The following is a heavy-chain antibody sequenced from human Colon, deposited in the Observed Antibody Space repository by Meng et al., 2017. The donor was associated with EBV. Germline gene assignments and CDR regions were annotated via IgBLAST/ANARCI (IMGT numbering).Heavy chain of an antibody. CDR1: GGSIVSYY. J-gene: IGHJ5*02. CDR2: IYYSGST. Sequence: QRKLPQSGPGLLKRLEALSLPCTVAGGSIVSYYWSWIRQPPGKGLEWIGYIYYSGSTNYNPSLKSRVTISVDTSKNQFSLKLSSVTAADTAVYYCARHFINWFDPWGQGTLVTVSS. V-gene: IGHV4-59*08. CDR3: ARHFINWFDP.